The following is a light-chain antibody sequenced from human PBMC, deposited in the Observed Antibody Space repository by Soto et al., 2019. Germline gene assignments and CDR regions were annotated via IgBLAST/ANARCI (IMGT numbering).Light chain of an antibody. Sequence: QPVLTQPPSASGTPGQRVTISCSGSSSNIGSKTVNWYQQLPGTAPKLLIYNNNQRPSGVPDRFSGSKSGTSASLAISGLRPEDEADYYCAAWDDSLRGYVFGTGTKVTVL. J-gene: IGLJ1*01. CDR2: NNN. V-gene: IGLV1-44*01. CDR3: AAWDDSLRGYV. CDR1: SSNIGSKT.